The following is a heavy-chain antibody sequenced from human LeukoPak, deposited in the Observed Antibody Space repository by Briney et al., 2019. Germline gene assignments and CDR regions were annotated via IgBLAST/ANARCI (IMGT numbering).Heavy chain of an antibody. J-gene: IGHJ4*02. Sequence: ASVKVSCKASGYTFTSYDINWVRQAPGQGLEWMERISAYNGNTNYAQKFQGTVTMTTDTSTSTAYMELRSLRSDDTAVYYCARDDCTNGVCCIGYWGQGTLVTVSS. CDR2: ISAYNGNT. CDR1: GYTFTSYD. CDR3: ARDDCTNGVCCIGY. D-gene: IGHD2-8*01. V-gene: IGHV1-18*01.